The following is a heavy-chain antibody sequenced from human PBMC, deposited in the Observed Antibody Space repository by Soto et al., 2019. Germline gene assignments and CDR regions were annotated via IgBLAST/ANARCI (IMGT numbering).Heavy chain of an antibody. V-gene: IGHV3-30-3*01. J-gene: IGHJ4*02. D-gene: IGHD2-15*01. CDR3: ARVRYCSRPRRYSTVY. Sequence: GGALRLSCAASGVTFSSYAMHWVRQAPGKGLEWVAVISYDGSNKYYADSVKGRFTISRDNSKNTLYLQMNSLRAEDTAVYYCARVRYCSRPRRYSTVYCGPGLLVTLSS. CDR1: GVTFSSYA. CDR2: ISYDGSNK.